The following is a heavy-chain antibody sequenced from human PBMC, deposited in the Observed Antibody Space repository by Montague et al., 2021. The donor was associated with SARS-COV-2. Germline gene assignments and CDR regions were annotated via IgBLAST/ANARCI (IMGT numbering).Heavy chain of an antibody. D-gene: IGHD5-24*01. V-gene: IGHV4-59*01. Sequence: SETLSLTCTVSGGSISRYFLNWIRQPPGKRPEWIGYVHNSGNTNYKHSLKSRVIISVDTSKNQFSLRLNSVTAADTAIYYCAYTASRDGYNWPLALDYWGQGTLVTVSS. CDR3: AYTASRDGYNWPLALDY. CDR2: VHNSGNT. J-gene: IGHJ4*02. CDR1: GGSISRYF.